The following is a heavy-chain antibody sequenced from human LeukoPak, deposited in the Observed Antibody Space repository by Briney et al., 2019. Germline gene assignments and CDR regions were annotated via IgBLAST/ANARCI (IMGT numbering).Heavy chain of an antibody. CDR1: GFTFNNSG. D-gene: IGHD4-17*01. Sequence: PGGSLKLSCAASGFTFNNSGIHRVRQAPGKGLEWVAFIRFDGSDTYYADSVKGRFTISRDNSKNTLYLQMNSLRAEDTAVYYCAKVRRSDYYGAYDYWGQGTLVAVSS. V-gene: IGHV3-30*02. J-gene: IGHJ4*02. CDR2: IRFDGSDT. CDR3: AKVRRSDYYGAYDY.